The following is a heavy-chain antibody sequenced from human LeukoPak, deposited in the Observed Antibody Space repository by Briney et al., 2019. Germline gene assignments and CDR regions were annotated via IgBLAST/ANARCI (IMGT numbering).Heavy chain of an antibody. Sequence: SQTLSLTCAVSGGSISSGGYSWSWIRQPPGKGLEWIGYIYHSGSTYYNPSLKSRVTISVDRSKNQFSLKLSSVTAADTAVYYCARVASSGWASFDYWGQGTLVTVSS. V-gene: IGHV4-30-2*01. J-gene: IGHJ4*02. CDR2: IYHSGST. D-gene: IGHD6-19*01. CDR1: GGSISSGGYS. CDR3: ARVASSGWASFDY.